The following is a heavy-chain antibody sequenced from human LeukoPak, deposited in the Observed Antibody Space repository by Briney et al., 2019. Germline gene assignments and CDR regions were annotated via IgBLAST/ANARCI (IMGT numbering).Heavy chain of an antibody. D-gene: IGHD1-20*01. CDR2: ISSSGFSI. CDR1: GITFGDYR. CDR3: ASPNGVTGDDF. Sequence: GGSLRLSCAASGITFGDYRMSWIRQAPGKGLEWVAHISSSGFSISYADSVKGRFTISRDNAKNSLYLHMNSLRAEDTAVYYCASPNGVTGDDFWGQGTLVTVST. J-gene: IGHJ4*02. V-gene: IGHV3-11*01.